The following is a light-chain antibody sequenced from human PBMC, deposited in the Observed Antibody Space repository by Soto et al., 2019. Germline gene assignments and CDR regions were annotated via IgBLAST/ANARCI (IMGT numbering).Light chain of an antibody. CDR3: ATWDDSLSGPV. CDR2: ENN. Sequence: QSVLRQPPSASGTPGQSVTISCSGSTSNIGSGSVYWYQQLPGTAPKVFIYENNRRPSGVPDRFSGSKSGTSASLAISGLRSEDEADYYCATWDDSLSGPVFGGGTKVTVL. J-gene: IGLJ2*01. CDR1: TSNIGSGS. V-gene: IGLV1-47*01.